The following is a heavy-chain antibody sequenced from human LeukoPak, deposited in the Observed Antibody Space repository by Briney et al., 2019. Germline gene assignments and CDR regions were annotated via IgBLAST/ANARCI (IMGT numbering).Heavy chain of an antibody. CDR3: ERDPSDYEWQRGWYRDF. Sequence: PGVSLRLSCSASGFSFSNYGMSWFRQAPGKGLEWVSTINTRADETHYADSVRGRFTIFRDNSKSTLALHMSNLRVEDTAVYYCERDPSDYEWQRGWYRDFWGRGSQVTVSS. CDR2: INTRADET. D-gene: IGHD6-19*01. CDR1: GFSFSNYG. J-gene: IGHJ4*01. V-gene: IGHV3-23*01.